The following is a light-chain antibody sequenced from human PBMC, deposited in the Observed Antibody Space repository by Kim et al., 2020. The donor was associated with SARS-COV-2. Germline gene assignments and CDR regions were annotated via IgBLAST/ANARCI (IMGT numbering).Light chain of an antibody. CDR1: QSIGTY. CDR2: DAS. V-gene: IGKV1-39*01. J-gene: IGKJ2*01. CDR3: QQGYRSPLT. Sequence: SASVGDKVTITCRASQSIGTYLNWYQQKTGKAPKLLISDASSLQSGVPSRFSGGGSGADFTLTISRILPEDFATYFCQQGYRSPLTFGQGTKLEI.